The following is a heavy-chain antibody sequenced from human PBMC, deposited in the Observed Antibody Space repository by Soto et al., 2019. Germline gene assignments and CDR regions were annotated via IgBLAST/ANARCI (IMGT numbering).Heavy chain of an antibody. CDR2: ISYDGSNK. Sequence: GGSLRLSCAASGFTFSSYAMHWVRQAPGKGLEWVAVISYDGSNKYYADSVKGRFTISRDNSKNTLYLQMNSLRAEDTAVYYCARDSDCSSTSCYYYYGMDVWGQGTTVTVSS. D-gene: IGHD2-2*01. V-gene: IGHV3-30-3*01. J-gene: IGHJ6*02. CDR1: GFTFSSYA. CDR3: ARDSDCSSTSCYYYYGMDV.